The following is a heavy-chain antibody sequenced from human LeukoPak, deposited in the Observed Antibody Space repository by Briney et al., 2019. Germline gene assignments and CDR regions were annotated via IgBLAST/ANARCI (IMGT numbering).Heavy chain of an antibody. CDR1: GGSFSGYY. J-gene: IGHJ4*02. D-gene: IGHD6-13*01. CDR2: INHSGST. V-gene: IGHV4-34*01. Sequence: SETLSLTCAVYGGSFSGYYWSWIRQPPGKGLEWIGEINHSGSTNYNPSLKSRVTISVDTSKNQFSPKLSSVTAADTAVYYCAREPIAAAGISAGGFDYWGQGTLVTVPS. CDR3: AREPIAAAGISAGGFDY.